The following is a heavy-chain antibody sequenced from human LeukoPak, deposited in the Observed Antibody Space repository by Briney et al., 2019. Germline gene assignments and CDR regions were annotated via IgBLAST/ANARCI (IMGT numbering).Heavy chain of an antibody. CDR2: TYYRSKWYN. D-gene: IGHD3-16*02. CDR3: ARDGWYYDYVWGSYRFSYFDY. Sequence: SQTLSLTCAISGDSVSSNSAACNWIRQSPSRGLEWLGRTYYRSKWYNDYAVSVKSRITINPDTSKNQFSLQLNSVTPEDTAVYYCARDGWYYDYVWGSYRFSYFDYWGQGTLVTVSS. J-gene: IGHJ4*02. CDR1: GDSVSSNSAA. V-gene: IGHV6-1*01.